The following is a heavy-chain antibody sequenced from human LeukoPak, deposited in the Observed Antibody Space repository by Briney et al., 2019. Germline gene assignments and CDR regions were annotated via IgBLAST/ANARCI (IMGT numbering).Heavy chain of an antibody. Sequence: GASVKVSCKASGGTFSSYAISWVRQAPGQGLEWMGRIIPILGIANYAQKFQGRVTITADKSTSTAYMELSSLRSEDTAVYYCAAYYYDSSGYYEPHYWGQGTLVTVSS. CDR1: GGTFSSYA. J-gene: IGHJ4*02. V-gene: IGHV1-69*04. CDR3: AAYYYDSSGYYEPHY. CDR2: IIPILGIA. D-gene: IGHD3-22*01.